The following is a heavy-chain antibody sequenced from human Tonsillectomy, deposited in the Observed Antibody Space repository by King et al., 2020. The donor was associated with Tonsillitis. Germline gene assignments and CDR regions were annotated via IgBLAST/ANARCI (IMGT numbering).Heavy chain of an antibody. CDR3: ARDRSTGARRSPFDF. V-gene: IGHV3-48*03. CDR1: GFTFGNYE. CDR2: ISTSGSPI. Sequence: VQLVESGGGLVQPGGSLRLSCVASGFTFGNYEMNWVRQAPGKGLEWVAFISTSGSPIYNKDVVRGRFIMSRDNAKNSVYLQMNSLRAEDTALYYCARDRSTGARRSPFDFWGQGTKVTVSS. J-gene: IGHJ3*01. D-gene: IGHD6-6*01.